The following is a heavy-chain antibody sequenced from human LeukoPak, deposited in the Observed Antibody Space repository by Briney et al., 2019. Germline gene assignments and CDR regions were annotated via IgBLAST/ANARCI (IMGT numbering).Heavy chain of an antibody. Sequence: LPGGSLRLSCAASGFTFSSYAMSWVRQAPGKGLEWVSSISGSGGTTYYAESVKGRFTISRDNSRNTLYLQMNSLRAEDTAVYYCARDGSARSLGNWGQGTLVSVSS. J-gene: IGHJ4*02. CDR2: ISGSGGTT. D-gene: IGHD6-6*01. V-gene: IGHV3-23*01. CDR3: ARDGSARSLGN. CDR1: GFTFSSYA.